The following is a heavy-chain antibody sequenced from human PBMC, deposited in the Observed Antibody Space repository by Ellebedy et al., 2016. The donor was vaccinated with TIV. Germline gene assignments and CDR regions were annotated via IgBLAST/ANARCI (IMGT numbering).Heavy chain of an antibody. CDR3: AKNSGKYGWNSEY. J-gene: IGHJ4*02. CDR2: ITGSGDRT. D-gene: IGHD3-10*01. V-gene: IGHV3-23*01. CDR1: GFTFDNFA. Sequence: PGGTLRLSCATSGFTFDNFALRWFRQAPGKGLEWVSAITGSGDRTFYAHSVKGRFTVSRSTSNNTLYLQMNSLIAEDTAIYYCAKNSGKYGWNSEYWGQGTQVTVSS.